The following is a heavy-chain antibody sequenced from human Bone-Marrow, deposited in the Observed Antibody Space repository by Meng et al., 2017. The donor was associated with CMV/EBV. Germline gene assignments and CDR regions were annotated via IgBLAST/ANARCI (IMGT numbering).Heavy chain of an antibody. CDR3: VRGSGVVVPAAIDY. V-gene: IGHV4-39*07. Sequence: SETLSLTCTVSGGSISSSSYYWGRIRQPPGKGLEWIGSIYYSGSTYYNPSLKSRVTISVDTSKNQFSLKLSSVTAADTAVYYCVRGSGVVVPAAIDYWGQGTLVTVSS. CDR1: GGSISSSSYY. D-gene: IGHD2-2*01. J-gene: IGHJ4*02. CDR2: IYYSGST.